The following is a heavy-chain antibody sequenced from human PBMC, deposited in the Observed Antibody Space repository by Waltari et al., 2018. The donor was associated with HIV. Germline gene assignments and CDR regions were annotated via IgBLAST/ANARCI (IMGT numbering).Heavy chain of an antibody. J-gene: IGHJ4*02. D-gene: IGHD6-13*01. CDR2: ISGYKGNT. CDR1: GYTFTSYG. Sequence: QVQLVQSGAEVKKPGASVKVSCKASGYTFTSYGISWVRQAPGQGLEWMGWISGYKGNTNYAQKRQGRVTVTTDTSASTAYMELRSLRSDDTAVYCCASTPYSSSWPIVCWGQGTLVTVSS. V-gene: IGHV1-18*01. CDR3: ASTPYSSSWPIVC.